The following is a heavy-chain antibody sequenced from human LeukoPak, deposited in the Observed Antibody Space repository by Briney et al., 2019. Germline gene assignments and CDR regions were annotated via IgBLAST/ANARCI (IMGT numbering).Heavy chain of an antibody. V-gene: IGHV1-2*02. J-gene: IGHJ4*02. Sequence: ASVKVSCKASGYTFTAYYMHWVRQAAGQGLEWMGWFNPNGGGTNYAQKFQGRLIMTRDTSISTAYMELNRLTSDDTAVYYCARQMTTVTPIDFWGQGTLVTVSS. CDR2: FNPNGGGT. CDR1: GYTFTAYY. D-gene: IGHD4-17*01. CDR3: ARQMTTVTPIDF.